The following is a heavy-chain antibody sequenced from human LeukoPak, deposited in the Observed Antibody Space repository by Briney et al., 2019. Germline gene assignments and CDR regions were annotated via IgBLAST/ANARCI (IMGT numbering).Heavy chain of an antibody. CDR2: ISGSGGST. J-gene: IGHJ4*02. CDR3: AKYAGGDYARLYLGH. CDR1: GFTFSSYA. D-gene: IGHD4-17*01. Sequence: PGGSLRLSXAASGFTFSSYAMSWVRQAPGKGLEWVSAISGSGGSTYYADSVKGRFTISRDNSKNTLYLQVNSLRAEDTAVYYCAKYAGGDYARLYLGHWGQGTLVTVSS. V-gene: IGHV3-23*01.